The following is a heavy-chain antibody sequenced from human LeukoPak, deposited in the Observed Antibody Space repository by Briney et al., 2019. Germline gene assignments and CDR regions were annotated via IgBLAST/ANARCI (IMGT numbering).Heavy chain of an antibody. D-gene: IGHD2-21*01. V-gene: IGHV3-74*01. CDR1: GFTFSNYW. CDR3: ARPAAGCGGDCYWAFDY. CDR2: INTDGSRI. J-gene: IGHJ4*02. Sequence: GGSLRLSCAASGFTFSNYWMHWVRQAPGKGLVWVSRINTDGSRISYADSVKGRFTISRDNAKNSLYLQMNSLRAEDTAVYYCARPAAGCGGDCYWAFDYWGQGTLVTVSS.